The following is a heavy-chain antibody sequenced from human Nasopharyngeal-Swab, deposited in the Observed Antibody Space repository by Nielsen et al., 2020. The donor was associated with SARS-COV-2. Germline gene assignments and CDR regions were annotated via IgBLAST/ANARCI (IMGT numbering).Heavy chain of an antibody. Sequence: SETLSLTCTVSGCSISSYYWSWIRQPPGKGLEWIGYIYYSGSTNYNPSLKSRVTISVDTSKNQFSLKLSPVTAADTAVYYCARYLGSTSCYACRGGWFDPWGQGTLVTVSS. CDR1: GCSISSYY. CDR3: ARYLGSTSCYACRGGWFDP. V-gene: IGHV4-59*01. J-gene: IGHJ5*02. D-gene: IGHD2-2*01. CDR2: IYYSGST.